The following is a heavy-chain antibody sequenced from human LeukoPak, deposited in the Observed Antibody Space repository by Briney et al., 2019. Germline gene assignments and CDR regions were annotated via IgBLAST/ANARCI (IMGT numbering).Heavy chain of an antibody. D-gene: IGHD3-16*02. CDR3: AKSLGVGGYTRYKGFDQ. Sequence: PGGSLSLSCAASGFTFNSFAMNWVRQAPGKGLEWVSSISGSDGSSHYADFVKGRFTISRGNSKNTLHLQMSSLRAEDTAVYYCAKSLGVGGYTRYKGFDQWGQGTPVTVSS. J-gene: IGHJ4*02. CDR1: GFTFNSFA. V-gene: IGHV3-23*01. CDR2: ISGSDGSS.